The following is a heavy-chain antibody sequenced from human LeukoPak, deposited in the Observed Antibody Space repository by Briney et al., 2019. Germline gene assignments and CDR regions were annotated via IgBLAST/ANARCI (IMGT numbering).Heavy chain of an antibody. V-gene: IGHV4-31*03. Sequence: PSETLSLTCTVSGGSISSGGYYWSWIRQHPGKGLEWIGYIYYSGSTYYNPSLKSRVTISVDTSKNQFSLKLSSVTAADTAVYYCARRIEQLGSSVDIWGQGTMVTVSS. J-gene: IGHJ3*02. CDR2: IYYSGST. CDR3: ARRIEQLGSSVDI. D-gene: IGHD6-6*01. CDR1: GGSISSGGYY.